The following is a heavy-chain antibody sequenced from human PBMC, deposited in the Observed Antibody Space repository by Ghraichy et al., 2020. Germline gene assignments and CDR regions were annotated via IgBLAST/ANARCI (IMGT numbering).Heavy chain of an antibody. D-gene: IGHD2-21*01. J-gene: IGHJ4*02. Sequence: GALNISCAASGFTFDDYAMHWVRQAPGKGLEWVSLISGDGGSTYYADSVKGRFTISRDNSKNSLYLQMNSLRTEDTALYYCAKDIPPGLWGYFDYWGQGTLVTVSS. CDR3: AKDIPPGLWGYFDY. CDR1: GFTFDDYA. CDR2: ISGDGGST. V-gene: IGHV3-43*02.